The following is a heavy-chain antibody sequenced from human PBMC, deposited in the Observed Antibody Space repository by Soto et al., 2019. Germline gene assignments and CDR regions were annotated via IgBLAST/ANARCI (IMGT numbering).Heavy chain of an antibody. D-gene: IGHD5-18*01. CDR1: GDSVSSNSAA. CDR2: TYYRSKWYN. J-gene: IGHJ6*02. Sequence: QSQPLSLTCAISGDSVSSNSAAWNWIRQSPSRGLEWLGRTYYRSKWYNDYAVSVKSRITINPDTSKNQFSLQLNSVTPEDTAVYYCARDLRGYSYDYYYGMDVWGQGTTVTVSS. CDR3: ARDLRGYSYDYYYGMDV. V-gene: IGHV6-1*01.